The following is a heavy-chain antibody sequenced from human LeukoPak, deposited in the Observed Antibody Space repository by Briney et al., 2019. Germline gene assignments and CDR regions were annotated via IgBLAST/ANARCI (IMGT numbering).Heavy chain of an antibody. D-gene: IGHD2-8*01. J-gene: IGHJ5*02. CDR1: GASISNYY. Sequence: SETLSLTCTVSGASISNYYWNWIRQPPGKGLEWIGFIYNSGNTKYNPSLRGRVTISLDTSKNQFSLNLNSVTTADTAVYYCAGNTNILGDVNWFDPWGQGTLVTASS. V-gene: IGHV4-59*01. CDR3: AGNTNILGDVNWFDP. CDR2: IYNSGNT.